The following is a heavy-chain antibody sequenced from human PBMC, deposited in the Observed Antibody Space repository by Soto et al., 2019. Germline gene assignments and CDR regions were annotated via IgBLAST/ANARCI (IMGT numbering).Heavy chain of an antibody. CDR1: GFTFSNFA. CDR2: ISGSGDDT. CDR3: AKDRREVPENNWFDP. V-gene: IGHV3-23*01. Sequence: GGSLRLSCVASGFTFSNFAMAWVRQAPGEGLEWVSAISGSGDDTFYADSMKGRFTITRDNSKDTLYLQINSLRVEDTAVYYCAKDRREVPENNWFDPWGQGTLVTVSS. J-gene: IGHJ5*02. D-gene: IGHD2-2*01.